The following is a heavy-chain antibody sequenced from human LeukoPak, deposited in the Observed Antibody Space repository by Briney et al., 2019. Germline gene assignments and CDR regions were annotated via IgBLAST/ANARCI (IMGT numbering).Heavy chain of an antibody. CDR2: IDPSDSYT. D-gene: IGHD4-11*01. CDR1: GYSFTSYW. J-gene: IGHJ4*02. V-gene: IGHV5-10-1*01. CDR3: ARTPAVTPDY. Sequence: GESLKISCKGSGYSFTSYWISWLRQMPGKGLEWMGRIDPSDSYTNYSPSLQGHVTISADKSISTAYLQWSSLKASDTAMYYCARTPAVTPDYWGQGTLVTVSS.